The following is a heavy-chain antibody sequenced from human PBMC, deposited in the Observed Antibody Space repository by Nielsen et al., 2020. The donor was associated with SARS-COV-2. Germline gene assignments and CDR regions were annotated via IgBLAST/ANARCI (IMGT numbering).Heavy chain of an antibody. J-gene: IGHJ4*02. Sequence: GGSLRLSCAASGFTFDDYAMHWVRQAPGKGLEWVSGISWNSGSIGYADSVKGRFTISRDNAKNSLYLQMNSLRAEDTALYYCARGGGSYPYYFDYWGQGTLVTVSS. V-gene: IGHV3-9*01. CDR3: ARGGGSYPYYFDY. D-gene: IGHD1-26*01. CDR2: ISWNSGSI. CDR1: GFTFDDYA.